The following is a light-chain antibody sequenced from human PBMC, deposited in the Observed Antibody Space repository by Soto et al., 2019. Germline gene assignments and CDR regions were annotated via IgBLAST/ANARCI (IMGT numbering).Light chain of an antibody. V-gene: IGKV3-11*01. Sequence: EIVLTQSPATLSLSPGERATLSCRSSQSVSNYLAWYQQKPGQAPRLLIYDTSNRATGIPARFSGSGSGTDFTLTISSLEPEDFAVYYCQQRSKWLTFGPGTKVDMK. CDR3: QQRSKWLT. CDR1: QSVSNY. J-gene: IGKJ3*01. CDR2: DTS.